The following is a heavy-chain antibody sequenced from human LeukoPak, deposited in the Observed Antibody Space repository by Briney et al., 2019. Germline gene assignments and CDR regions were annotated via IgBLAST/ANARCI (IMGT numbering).Heavy chain of an antibody. J-gene: IGHJ4*02. CDR3: ALLQAYRPLDY. D-gene: IGHD2/OR15-2a*01. CDR1: GASVSSNGYY. CDR2: IVNRGST. V-gene: IGHV4-61*08. Sequence: PSETLSLTCTASGASVSSNGYYWNWIRQPPGKGLEWIGYIVNRGSTNYNPSLKSRVTISVDTSNNQFSLRLNSVTAADTAVYFCALLQAYRPLDYWGQGTLVTVSS.